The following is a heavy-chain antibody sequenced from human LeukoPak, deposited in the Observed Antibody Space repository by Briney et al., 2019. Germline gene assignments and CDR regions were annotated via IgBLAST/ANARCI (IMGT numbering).Heavy chain of an antibody. CDR1: GFTLTSYA. J-gene: IGHJ4*02. CDR2: FSGSVDAT. D-gene: IGHD2-15*01. V-gene: IGHV3-23*01. CDR3: AKATLPTCGGARCYYFDN. Sequence: GGSLRLSCAASGFTLTSYAMSWVRQTPGKGLEWVSTFSGSVDATYYADSVKGRFTISRDNSKNTLDLQMNSLGAEDTAVYYCAKATLPTCGGARCYYFDNWGKGTLVTVSS.